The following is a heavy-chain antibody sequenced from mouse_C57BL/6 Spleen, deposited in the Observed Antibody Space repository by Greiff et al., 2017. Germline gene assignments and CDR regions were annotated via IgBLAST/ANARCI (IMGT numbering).Heavy chain of an antibody. D-gene: IGHD1-1*01. V-gene: IGHV1-80*01. CDR3: TSGYYGSSYGFAD. J-gene: IGHJ3*01. CDR2: IYPGDGDT. Sequence: ESGAELVKPGASVKISCKASGYAFSSYWMHWVKQRPGKGLEWIGQIYPGDGDTNYNGKFKGKATLTADKSSSTAYMQLSSLTSEDSAVYFCTSGYYGSSYGFADWGQGTLVTVSA. CDR1: GYAFSSYW.